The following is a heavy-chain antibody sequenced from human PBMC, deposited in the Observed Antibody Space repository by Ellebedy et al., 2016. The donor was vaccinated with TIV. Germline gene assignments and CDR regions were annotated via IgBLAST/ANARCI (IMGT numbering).Heavy chain of an antibody. CDR2: ITTSLVSV. D-gene: IGHD7-27*01. CDR3: AKGLTGDRGGWGWYFDL. V-gene: IGHV3-23*01. Sequence: PGGSLRLSCAASGFTFSSYAMSWVRQAPGNGLECVSGITTSLVSVYSGDSVKGRFSISRDTSKNTLYLQMNSLRVEDTAVYYCAKGLTGDRGGWGWYFDLWGRGTLVTVSS. CDR1: GFTFSSYA. J-gene: IGHJ2*01.